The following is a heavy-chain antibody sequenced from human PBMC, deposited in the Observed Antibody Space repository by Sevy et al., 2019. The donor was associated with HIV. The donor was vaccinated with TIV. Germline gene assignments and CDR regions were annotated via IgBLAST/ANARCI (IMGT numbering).Heavy chain of an antibody. V-gene: IGHV3-23*01. J-gene: IGHJ6*03. CDR1: GFTFSSYA. D-gene: IGHD6-13*01. CDR3: AKYRASSSWYSHYYYYMDV. CDR2: ISGSGGST. Sequence: GGSLRLSCAASGFTFSSYAMSWVRQAPGKGLEWVSAISGSGGSTYYADSVKGRFTISRDNSKNTLYLQMNSLRAEDTAVYYCAKYRASSSWYSHYYYYMDVWGKGTTVTVSS.